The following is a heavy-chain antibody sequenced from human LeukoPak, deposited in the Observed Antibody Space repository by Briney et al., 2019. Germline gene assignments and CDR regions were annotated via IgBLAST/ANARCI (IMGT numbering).Heavy chain of an antibody. J-gene: IGHJ6*03. CDR1: GFTFSSYW. Sequence: GGSLRLSCAASGFTFSSYWMSWVRQAPGKGLEWVANIKQDGGEKYYVDSVKGRFTISRDNSKNTLYLQMNSLRAEDTAVYYCVRDNPPDCSSTSCYKGFYYYYMDVCGKGTTVTVSS. CDR3: VRDNPPDCSSTSCYKGFYYYYMDV. V-gene: IGHV3-7*03. CDR2: IKQDGGEK. D-gene: IGHD2-2*02.